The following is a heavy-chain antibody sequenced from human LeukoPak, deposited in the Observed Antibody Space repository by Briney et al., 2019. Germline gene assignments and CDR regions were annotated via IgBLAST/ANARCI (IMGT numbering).Heavy chain of an antibody. Sequence: SQTLSLTCTVSGGSISSGGYYWSWIRQHPGKGLEWIGYIYYSGSTYYNPSLKSRVTISVDTSKNQFSLKLSSVTAADTAVYYCARDGGTARYCSGGSCYDERTYWFDPWGQGTLVTVSS. CDR1: GGSISSGGYY. CDR2: IYYSGST. V-gene: IGHV4-31*03. D-gene: IGHD2-15*01. CDR3: ARDGGTARYCSGGSCYDERTYWFDP. J-gene: IGHJ5*02.